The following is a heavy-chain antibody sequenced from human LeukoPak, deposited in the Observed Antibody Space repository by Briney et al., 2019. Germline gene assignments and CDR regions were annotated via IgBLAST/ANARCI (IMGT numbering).Heavy chain of an antibody. CDR2: IWYDGSNK. Sequence: GGSLRLSCAASGFTFSSYGMHWVRQAPGKGLEWVAVIWYDGSNKYYADSVKGRFTISRDDSKNTLYLQMNSLRAEDTAVYYCARDPSTGTIGMDVWGQGTTVTVSS. D-gene: IGHD1-7*01. J-gene: IGHJ6*02. CDR3: ARDPSTGTIGMDV. V-gene: IGHV3-33*01. CDR1: GFTFSSYG.